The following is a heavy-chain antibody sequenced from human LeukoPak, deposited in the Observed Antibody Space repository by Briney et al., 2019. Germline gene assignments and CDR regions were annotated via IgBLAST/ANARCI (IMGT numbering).Heavy chain of an antibody. J-gene: IGHJ6*02. CDR1: GFASSRHR. D-gene: IGHD2-8*01. Sequence: GGSLRLSCAASGFASSRHRMFWVRQAPGKGLVWVSRIDGDGSTTNYADSVKGRFTISRDNAKNTLYLQMNSLRGEDTAIYYCARSGVPNGMDVWGQGTTVTVSS. CDR3: ARSGVPNGMDV. V-gene: IGHV3-74*01. CDR2: IDGDGSTT.